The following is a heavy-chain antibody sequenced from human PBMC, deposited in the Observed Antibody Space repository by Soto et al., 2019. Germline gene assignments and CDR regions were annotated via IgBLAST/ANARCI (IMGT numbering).Heavy chain of an antibody. V-gene: IGHV3-23*01. Sequence: EVPLLESGGGLVQPGGSLRLSCAASGFTFSSYAMRWVRQAPGKGLEWVSSISGSGDSTYYADSVKGRFTISRDNSKNTLYLQMNSLRAEDTAVYYCASRGSGSYYDYWGQGTLVTVSS. D-gene: IGHD1-26*01. J-gene: IGHJ4*02. CDR2: ISGSGDST. CDR1: GFTFSSYA. CDR3: ASRGSGSYYDY.